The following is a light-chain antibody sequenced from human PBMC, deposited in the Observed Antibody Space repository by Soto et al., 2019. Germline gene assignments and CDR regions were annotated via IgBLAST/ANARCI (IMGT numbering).Light chain of an antibody. Sequence: QSVLTQPPSMSGSPGQSITISCTGTSSDVGGYNYVSWYQQHPGKAPKLMIYEVSNRPSGVSNRFSGSKSGNTASLTISGLQAEDEADYYCSSYTTSITLVFGGGTQLTVL. J-gene: IGLJ2*01. CDR2: EVS. V-gene: IGLV2-14*01. CDR3: SSYTTSITLV. CDR1: SSDVGGYNY.